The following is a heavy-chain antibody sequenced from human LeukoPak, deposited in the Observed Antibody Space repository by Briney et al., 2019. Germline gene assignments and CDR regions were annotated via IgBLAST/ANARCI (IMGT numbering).Heavy chain of an antibody. CDR1: GGSLRSYY. CDR2: IHYTGST. Sequence: SETLSLTCTVSGGSLRSYYWSWIRQPPGKGLEWIGYIHYTGSTNYNPSLKSRVTMFVDMSKNQFSLRLSSVTAADTAVYYCARHRAYSSSSPFDYWGQGTLVTVSS. J-gene: IGHJ4*02. V-gene: IGHV4-59*08. CDR3: ARHRAYSSSSPFDY. D-gene: IGHD6-6*01.